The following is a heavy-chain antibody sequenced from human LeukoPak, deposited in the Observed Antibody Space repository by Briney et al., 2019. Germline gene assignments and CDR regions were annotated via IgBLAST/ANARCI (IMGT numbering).Heavy chain of an antibody. J-gene: IGHJ3*02. Sequence: GGSLRLSCAASGFTFSSYTMNWVRQAPGKGLEWVSSISSSSSYIYYADSVKGRFTVSRDNAKNSLYLQMNSLRAEDTAVYYCARDTYDILTGYYKWAFDIWGQGTMVTVSS. D-gene: IGHD3-9*01. V-gene: IGHV3-21*06. CDR3: ARDTYDILTGYYKWAFDI. CDR1: GFTFSSYT. CDR2: ISSSSSYI.